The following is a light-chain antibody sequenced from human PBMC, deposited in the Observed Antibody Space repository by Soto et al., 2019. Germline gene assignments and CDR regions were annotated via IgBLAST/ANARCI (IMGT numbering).Light chain of an antibody. CDR1: QSVSSN. Sequence: IVMTQSPATLSVSPWERATLSCRASQSVSSNLAWYQQKPGQAPRLLIYGASTRATGIPDRFSGSGSGTEFTLTISSLQPEDFATYYCQQASSFPRTFGQGTKVDIK. CDR3: QQASSFPRT. V-gene: IGKV3-15*01. J-gene: IGKJ1*01. CDR2: GAS.